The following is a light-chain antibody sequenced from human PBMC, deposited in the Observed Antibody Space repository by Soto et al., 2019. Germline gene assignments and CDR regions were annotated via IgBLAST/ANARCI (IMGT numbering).Light chain of an antibody. V-gene: IGKV3-11*01. J-gene: IGKJ1*01. Sequence: EIVLTQSPATLSLSPGETATLPCRASQSVRNYLAWYQQKPGQAPRLLIYDASNRATGIPARFSGTGSETDFTLTISSLEPEDFAIYYCQQRSKMPLTFGHGTKVDIK. CDR2: DAS. CDR3: QQRSKMPLT. CDR1: QSVRNY.